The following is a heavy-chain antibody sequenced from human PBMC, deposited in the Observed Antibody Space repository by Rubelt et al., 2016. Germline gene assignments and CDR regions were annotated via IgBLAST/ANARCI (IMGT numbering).Heavy chain of an antibody. J-gene: IGHJ2*01. CDR1: GYSISSGYY. CDR3: ARCSSSDCQGFDL. Sequence: QVQLQESGPGLVKPSETLSLTCTVSGYSISSGYYWGWIRQPPGKGLEWIGSIYHSGSTYYNPSLKSRVTISVDTSKNQFSLILSSVTAVDTAVYYCARCSSSDCQGFDLWGRGTLVTVPS. D-gene: IGHD6-19*01. CDR2: IYHSGST. V-gene: IGHV4-38-2*02.